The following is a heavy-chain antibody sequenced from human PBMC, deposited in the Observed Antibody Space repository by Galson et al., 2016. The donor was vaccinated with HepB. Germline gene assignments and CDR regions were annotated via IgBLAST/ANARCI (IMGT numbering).Heavy chain of an antibody. Sequence: SLRLSCAASGFTLSSYGMSWVRQAPGKRLEWVSLIDGSGGSTYYADSVKGRFTMSRDNSKNTLFLQMNSLTVEDTAVYYCAREDWNDGGFDYWGQGTLVTVSS. D-gene: IGHD1-1*01. CDR1: GFTLSSYG. J-gene: IGHJ4*02. CDR2: IDGSGGST. CDR3: AREDWNDGGFDY. V-gene: IGHV3-23*01.